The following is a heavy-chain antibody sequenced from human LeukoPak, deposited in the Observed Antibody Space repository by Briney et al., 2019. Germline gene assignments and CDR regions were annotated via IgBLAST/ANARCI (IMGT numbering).Heavy chain of an antibody. D-gene: IGHD6-13*01. J-gene: IGHJ4*02. Sequence: SETLSLTCTVSGGSISSYYWGWIRQPPGKGLEWIGSIYYSGSTYYNPSLKSRVTISVDTSKNQFSLKLSSVTAADTAVYYCAREPPGRSSSWYEVDYWGQGTLVTVSS. CDR3: AREPPGRSSSWYEVDY. CDR1: GGSISSYY. V-gene: IGHV4-39*07. CDR2: IYYSGST.